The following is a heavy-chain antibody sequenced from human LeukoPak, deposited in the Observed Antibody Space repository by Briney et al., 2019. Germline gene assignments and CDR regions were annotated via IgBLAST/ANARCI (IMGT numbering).Heavy chain of an antibody. V-gene: IGHV1-69*05. Sequence: ASVKVSCKASGGTFSSYAISWVRQAPGQGLEWMGGIIPIFGTANYAQKLQGRVTMTTDTSTSTAYMELRSLRSDDTAVYYCARGIKDYYFDYWGQGTLVTVSS. CDR1: GGTFSSYA. CDR2: IIPIFGTA. CDR3: ARGIKDYYFDY. J-gene: IGHJ4*02.